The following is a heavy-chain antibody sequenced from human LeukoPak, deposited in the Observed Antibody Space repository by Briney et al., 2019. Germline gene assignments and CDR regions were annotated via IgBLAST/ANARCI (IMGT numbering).Heavy chain of an antibody. CDR3: ARGDKHLVFKRRRGGVDA. V-gene: IGHV3-30*04. CDR1: GFTFSSYA. CDR2: ISYDGSNK. Sequence: GGSLRLSCAASGFTFSSYAMHWVRQAPGKGLEWVAVISYDGSNKYYADSVKGRFTISRDNSKNTLFLQMNSLRAEDTAVFYCARGDKHLVFKRRRGGVDACGQGNLVTGSS. J-gene: IGHJ5*02. D-gene: IGHD6-13*01.